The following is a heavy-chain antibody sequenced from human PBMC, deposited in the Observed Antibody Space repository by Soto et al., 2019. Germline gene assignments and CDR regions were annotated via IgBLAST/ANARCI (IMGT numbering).Heavy chain of an antibody. D-gene: IGHD3-10*01. CDR3: ARELSWSGRDF. Sequence: EVQLVESGGGLVQPGGSLRLSCAAAGFRFNTNWMSWVRQAPGKGLEWVANIKHDGSERNHVDSVRGRFTNSIDNAKSSLYLQMNSLRVEVTAVYYCARELSWSGRDFWGQGTLFIVSP. CDR2: IKHDGSER. V-gene: IGHV3-7*01. J-gene: IGHJ4*02. CDR1: GFRFNTNW.